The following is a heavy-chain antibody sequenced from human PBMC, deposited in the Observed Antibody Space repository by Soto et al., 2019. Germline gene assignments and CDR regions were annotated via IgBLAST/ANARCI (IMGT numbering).Heavy chain of an antibody. CDR3: ARGRGLGAAYRGFDP. D-gene: IGHD4-17*01. V-gene: IGHV1-69*01. CDR2: SIPTFGTA. J-gene: IGHJ5*02. CDR1: GGTFSDYA. Sequence: QVQLVQSGAEVKEPGASVKVSCKASGGTFSDYAINWVRQAPGQGLEWMGGSIPTFGTASYAQKFQCKVTITADESTNTAYMELSNLRSEDTAVYYCARGRGLGAAYRGFDPWGQGTLVTVSS.